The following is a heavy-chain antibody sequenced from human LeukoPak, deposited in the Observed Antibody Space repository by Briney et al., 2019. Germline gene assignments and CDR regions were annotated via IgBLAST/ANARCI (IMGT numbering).Heavy chain of an antibody. CDR3: AGDCSSTSCYDG. J-gene: IGHJ4*02. D-gene: IGHD2-2*01. Sequence: PGGSLRLSCAASGFTFSSYSMNWVRQAPGKGLEWVSSISSSSSYIYYADSVKGRFTISRDNAKSSLYLQMNSLRAEDTAVYYCAGDCSSTSCYDGWGQGTLVTVSS. CDR2: ISSSSSYI. CDR1: GFTFSSYS. V-gene: IGHV3-21*01.